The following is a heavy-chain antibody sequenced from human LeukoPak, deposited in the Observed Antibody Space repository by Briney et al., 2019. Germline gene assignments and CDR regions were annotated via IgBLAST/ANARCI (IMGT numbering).Heavy chain of an antibody. V-gene: IGHV4-31*03. Sequence: PSETLSLTCTVSGGSISSGGYYWSWIRQHPGKGLEWIGYIYYSGSTYYNPSLKSRVTISVDTSKNQFSLKLSSVTAADTAVYYCVRGRGYCSSTSCYSRGTNFDYWGQGTLVTVSS. J-gene: IGHJ4*02. CDR1: GGSISSGGYY. CDR2: IYYSGST. CDR3: VRGRGYCSSTSCYSRGTNFDY. D-gene: IGHD2-2*02.